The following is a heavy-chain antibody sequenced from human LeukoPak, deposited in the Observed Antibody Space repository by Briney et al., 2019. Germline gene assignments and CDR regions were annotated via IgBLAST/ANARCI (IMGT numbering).Heavy chain of an antibody. Sequence: PGGSLRLSCAASGFTFSSYATSWVRQAPGKGLEWVSAISGSGGSTYYADSVKGRFTISRDNSKNTLYLQMNSLRAEDTAVYYCAKGPRGGSGSYSGYYYMDVWGKGTTVTVSS. J-gene: IGHJ6*03. CDR3: AKGPRGGSGSYSGYYYMDV. CDR2: ISGSGGST. D-gene: IGHD3-10*01. V-gene: IGHV3-23*01. CDR1: GFTFSSYA.